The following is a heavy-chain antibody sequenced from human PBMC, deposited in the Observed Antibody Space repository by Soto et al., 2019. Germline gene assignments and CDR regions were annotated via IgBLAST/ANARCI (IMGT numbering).Heavy chain of an antibody. CDR3: ASEQLELPGGDLEYCYYGMDV. J-gene: IGHJ6*02. Sequence: PSQTLSLTCAISGDSVSSNSAAWNWIRQSPSRGLEWLGRTYYRSKWYNDYAVSVKSRITINPDTSKNQFSLQLNSVTPEDTAVYYCASEQLELPGGDLEYCYYGMDVWGQGTTVTVSS. CDR2: TYYRSKWYN. CDR1: GDSVSSNSAA. V-gene: IGHV6-1*01. D-gene: IGHD1-1*01.